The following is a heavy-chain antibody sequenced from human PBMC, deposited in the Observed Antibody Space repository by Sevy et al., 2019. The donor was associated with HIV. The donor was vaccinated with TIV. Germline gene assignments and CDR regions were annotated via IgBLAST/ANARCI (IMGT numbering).Heavy chain of an antibody. CDR3: ARDFTIFGVVSGIDY. V-gene: IGHV3-21*04. J-gene: IGHJ4*02. CDR1: GFTFRTYS. D-gene: IGHD3-3*01. CDR2: ISDDSRYI. Sequence: GGSLRLSCAASGFTFRTYSMNWVRQAPGKGLEWLSSISDDSRYIYYSDSVKGRFTISRANAKNLLFLQMNNPWVEDTAIYYCARDFTIFGVVSGIDYWGQGNLVTVSS.